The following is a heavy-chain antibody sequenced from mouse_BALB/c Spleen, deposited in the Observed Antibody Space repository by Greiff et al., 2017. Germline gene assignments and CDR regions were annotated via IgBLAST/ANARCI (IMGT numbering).Heavy chain of an antibody. CDR1: GYTFTSYW. J-gene: IGHJ2*01. D-gene: IGHD2-2*01. CDR2: IYPGSGST. CDR3: TRGWLPPFDY. V-gene: IGHV1S22*01. Sequence: LQQPGSELVRPGASVKLSCKASGYTFTSYWMHWVKQRPGQGLEWNGNIYPGSGSTNYDEKFKSKATLTVDTSSSTAYMQLSSLTSEDSAVYYCTRGWLPPFDYWGQGTTLTVSS.